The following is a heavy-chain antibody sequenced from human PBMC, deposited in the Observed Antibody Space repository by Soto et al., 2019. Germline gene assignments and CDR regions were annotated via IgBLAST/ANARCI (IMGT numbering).Heavy chain of an antibody. J-gene: IGHJ4*02. CDR2: ILPMFGSA. D-gene: IGHD5-12*01. CDR3: ARDFSGYDPALNRFDH. Sequence: QVPLVQSGAEVKKPGSSVKVSCKASEDIFKSYSISWVRQAPGQGLEYMGGILPMFGSANSVDKFRGRLTLTADKSTTTTYMELTDLTVADTADYYYARDFSGYDPALNRFDHWDQGTLVTVSS. CDR1: EDIFKSYS. V-gene: IGHV1-69*06.